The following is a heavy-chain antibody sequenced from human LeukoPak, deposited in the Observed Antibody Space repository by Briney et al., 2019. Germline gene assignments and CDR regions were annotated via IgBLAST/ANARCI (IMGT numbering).Heavy chain of an antibody. CDR1: GYTFTNYG. Sequence: ASVKVSCKTSGYTFTNYGISWVRQAPGQGLEWMGWIRPHNGNTIFAQKLQGRVTVTTDTSTSTAYMELRSLRSADTAVYYCTRTVLDCKNGVCYDYWGQGTLVTVSS. D-gene: IGHD2-8*01. CDR3: TRTVLDCKNGVCYDY. V-gene: IGHV1-18*01. CDR2: IRPHNGNT. J-gene: IGHJ4*02.